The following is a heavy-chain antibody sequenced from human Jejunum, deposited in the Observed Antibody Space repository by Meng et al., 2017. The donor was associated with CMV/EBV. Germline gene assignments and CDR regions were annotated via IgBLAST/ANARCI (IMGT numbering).Heavy chain of an antibody. Sequence: GFDLNTYWMSWVRQAPGKGLEWVANIKQDGSEKYYVDSVKGRFTISRDNAKNSLYLQMDSLRAEDTAVYYCARIQVYSKGHYGMDVWGQGTTVTVSS. CDR1: GFDLNTYW. J-gene: IGHJ6*02. V-gene: IGHV3-7*01. D-gene: IGHD4-11*01. CDR2: IKQDGSEK. CDR3: ARIQVYSKGHYGMDV.